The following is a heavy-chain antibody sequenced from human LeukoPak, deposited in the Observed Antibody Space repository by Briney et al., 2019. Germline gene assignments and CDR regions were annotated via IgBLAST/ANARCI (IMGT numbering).Heavy chain of an antibody. CDR3: ARSYNSGWYTRYYFDY. D-gene: IGHD6-19*01. Sequence: KLSETLSLTCTVSGGSISSYYWNWIRQSPGKGLGWIGHIYNSAITNYNPSVRSRVTISVDTSKNQFSLKLTSVTAADTAVYYCARSYNSGWYTRYYFDYWGQGTLVTVSS. J-gene: IGHJ4*02. CDR2: IYNSAIT. CDR1: GGSISSYY. V-gene: IGHV4-59*08.